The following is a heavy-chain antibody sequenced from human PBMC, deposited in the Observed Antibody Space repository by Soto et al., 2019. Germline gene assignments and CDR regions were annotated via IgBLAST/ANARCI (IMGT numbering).Heavy chain of an antibody. Sequence: PSQTLSLTCAISGDSVSSNSAAWNWIRRSPSGGLEWLGRTYYRSRWYNDYAVSVRSRITINPDTSKNQFSLHLNSVTPEDTAVYYCAGDQNQVPKITMIDYWGQGTLVTVSS. CDR2: TYYRSRWYN. CDR3: AGDQNQVPKITMIDY. D-gene: IGHD3-22*01. V-gene: IGHV6-1*01. J-gene: IGHJ4*02. CDR1: GDSVSSNSAA.